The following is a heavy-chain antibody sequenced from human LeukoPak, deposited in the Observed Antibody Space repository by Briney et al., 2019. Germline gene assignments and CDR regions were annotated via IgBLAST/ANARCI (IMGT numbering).Heavy chain of an antibody. J-gene: IGHJ4*02. CDR2: IYTSGST. CDR1: GGSISSYY. CDR3: ARHGGLTGTGIRG. Sequence: SETLPLTCTVSGGSISSYYWSWIRQPPGKGLEWIGYIYTSGSTNYNPSLKSRVTISVDTSKNQFSLKLSSVTAADTAVYYCARHGGLTGTGIRGWGQGTLVTVSS. V-gene: IGHV4-4*09. D-gene: IGHD1-14*01.